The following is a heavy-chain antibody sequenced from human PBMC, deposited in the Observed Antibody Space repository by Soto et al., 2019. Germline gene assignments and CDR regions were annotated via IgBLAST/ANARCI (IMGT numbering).Heavy chain of an antibody. D-gene: IGHD4-17*01. Sequence: GGSLRLSCAASGFTFSSYAMSWVRQAPGKGLEWVSAISGSGGSTYYADSVKGRFTISRDNSKNTLYLQMNSLRAEDTAVYYCAKDLRNDYGDFDAFDIWGQGTMVTVSS. CDR1: GFTFSSYA. CDR2: ISGSGGST. J-gene: IGHJ3*02. CDR3: AKDLRNDYGDFDAFDI. V-gene: IGHV3-23*01.